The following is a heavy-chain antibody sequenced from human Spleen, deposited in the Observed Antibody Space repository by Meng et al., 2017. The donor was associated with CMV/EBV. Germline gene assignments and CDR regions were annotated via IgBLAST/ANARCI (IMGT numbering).Heavy chain of an antibody. CDR1: GGSISSSTHY. CDR2: VSYSGIT. D-gene: IGHD3-10*01. Sequence: LPCTVSGGSISSSTHYWGWIRQPPGKGLEWIGSVSYSGITYYNPSLKSRVTISVDTSKNQFSLKVSSVIAADTAVYYCARGELLGVDYWGQGTLVTVSS. V-gene: IGHV4-39*01. J-gene: IGHJ4*02. CDR3: ARGELLGVDY.